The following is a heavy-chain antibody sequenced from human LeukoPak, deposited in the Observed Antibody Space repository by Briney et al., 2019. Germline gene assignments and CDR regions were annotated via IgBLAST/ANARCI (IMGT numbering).Heavy chain of an antibody. V-gene: IGHV1-69*08. CDR1: GGTFSSYT. Sequence: SVKVSCKASGGTFSSYTISWVRQAPGQGLEWLGGIIPILGTANYAQKFQGRVTITADKSTTTAYMQLINLRSEDTAFYYCARGPIAVANDFDSWGQGTLVTVSS. D-gene: IGHD6-19*01. J-gene: IGHJ4*02. CDR2: IIPILGTA. CDR3: ARGPIAVANDFDS.